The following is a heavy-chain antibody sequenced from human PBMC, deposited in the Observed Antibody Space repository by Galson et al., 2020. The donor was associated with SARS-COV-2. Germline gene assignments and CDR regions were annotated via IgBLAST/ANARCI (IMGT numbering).Heavy chain of an antibody. J-gene: IGHJ4*02. CDR2: INTDGIRT. CDR3: ARGTRMPMADTSGFDS. V-gene: IGHV3-74*01. D-gene: IGHD6-19*01. CDR1: GFTFSKYF. Sequence: GGSLRLSCAASGFTFSKYFMHWVRQAPGKGLEWVSRINTDGIRTTYADSVKGRFTISRDNAKNTVYLQMNSLRAEDTAVYYCARGTRMPMADTSGFDSWGQGTLVTVSS.